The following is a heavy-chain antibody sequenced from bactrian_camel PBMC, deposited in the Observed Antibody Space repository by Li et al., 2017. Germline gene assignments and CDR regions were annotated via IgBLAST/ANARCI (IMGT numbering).Heavy chain of an antibody. CDR2: MDRDGVT. V-gene: IGHV3S42*01. Sequence: VQLVESGGGSVQSGGSLRLSCVAFGLSYSSYCMGWFRQAPGKEREGVATMDRDGVTSYADSVKGRFTISRDDAKSTLYLQMDNLKPEDTAMYYCAADEKDTRRVWQKCAYYAGGIEVARWGQGTQVTVS. CDR1: GLSYSSYC. J-gene: IGHJ4*01. CDR3: AADEKDTRRVWQKCAYYAGGIEVAR. D-gene: IGHD1*01.